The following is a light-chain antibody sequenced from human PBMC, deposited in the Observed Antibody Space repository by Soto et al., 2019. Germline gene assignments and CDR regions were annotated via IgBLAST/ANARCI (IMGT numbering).Light chain of an antibody. J-gene: IGLJ2*01. CDR1: SDDIGTYNY. V-gene: IGLV2-8*01. Sequence: QSALTQPPSASGSPGQSVTISCTGSSDDIGTYNYVSWYQQHAGNAPKLILYEVNKRPSGVPNRFSGSKSGNTASLTVSGLQADDEADYYCSSFVHRNNFIFGGGTQLTVL. CDR2: EVN. CDR3: SSFVHRNNFI.